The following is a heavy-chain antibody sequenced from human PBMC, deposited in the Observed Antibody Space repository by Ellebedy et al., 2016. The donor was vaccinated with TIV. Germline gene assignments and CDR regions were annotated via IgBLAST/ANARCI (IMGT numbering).Heavy chain of an antibody. CDR2: IGPGGLTT. CDR1: GFTFSAYS. D-gene: IGHD3-10*01. Sequence: GESLKISXAASGFTFSAYSMDWVRQVPGKGLEWLAYIGPGGLTTVYADSVKGRFTISRDGSKNTLFLQMNSLRVEDTAVYCCACDPLWFGSGARQDYWGQGTLVTVSS. CDR3: ACDPLWFGSGARQDY. V-gene: IGHV3-48*01. J-gene: IGHJ4*02.